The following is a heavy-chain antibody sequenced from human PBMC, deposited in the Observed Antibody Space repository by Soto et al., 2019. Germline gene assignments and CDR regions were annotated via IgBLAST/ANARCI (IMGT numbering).Heavy chain of an antibody. J-gene: IGHJ6*02. Sequence: PSETLSLTCAVYGGSFSGYYWSWIRQPPGKGLEWIGEINHSGSTNYNPSLKSRVTISVDTSKNQFSLRLSSVTAADTAVYYCARHGMVRGQRYYYYGMDVWGQGTTVTVSS. D-gene: IGHD3-10*01. V-gene: IGHV4-34*01. CDR3: ARHGMVRGQRYYYYGMDV. CDR1: GGSFSGYY. CDR2: INHSGST.